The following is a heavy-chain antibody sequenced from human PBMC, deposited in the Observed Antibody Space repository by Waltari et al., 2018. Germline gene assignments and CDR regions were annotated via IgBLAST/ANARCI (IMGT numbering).Heavy chain of an antibody. CDR3: ATYPFDH. J-gene: IGHJ4*01. Sequence: EVQLVESGGGLVRPGGSLRLSCAASGFTLSTYWMTWVRQAPGKGLEWVANINQDGSEKHYVDSVKGRFTISRDNAKNSLYLQMNSLRGEDTAVYYCATYPFDHWGHGTLVTVSS. V-gene: IGHV3-7*01. CDR2: INQDGSEK. CDR1: GFTLSTYW.